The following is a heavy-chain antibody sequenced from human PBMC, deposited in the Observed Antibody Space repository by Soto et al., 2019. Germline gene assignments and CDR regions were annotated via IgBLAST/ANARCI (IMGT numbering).Heavy chain of an antibody. CDR1: GFTFSSYA. CDR3: ARDLTGTSYFDY. D-gene: IGHD1-7*01. Sequence: QVQLVESGGGVVQPGRSLRLSCAASGFTFSSYAMHWVRQAPGKGLEWVAVISYDGSNKYYADSVKGRFTISRDNSKNTLYLQMNSLRAEDTALYYCARDLTGTSYFDYWGQGTLVTVSS. CDR2: ISYDGSNK. V-gene: IGHV3-30-3*01. J-gene: IGHJ4*02.